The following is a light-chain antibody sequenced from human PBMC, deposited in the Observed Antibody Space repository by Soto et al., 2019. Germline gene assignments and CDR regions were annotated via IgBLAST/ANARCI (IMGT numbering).Light chain of an antibody. J-gene: IGKJ2*01. V-gene: IGKV1-33*01. CDR3: QQYDTLPPYT. Sequence: DIQMTQSPSSVSASVGDRVTIACQANQDIGNYLNWYQQKPGKAPRLLIYDASNLEIGVPSRFSGSGSGTDFTFTISNLQPEDIATYYCQQYDTLPPYTFGQGTKVDIK. CDR1: QDIGNY. CDR2: DAS.